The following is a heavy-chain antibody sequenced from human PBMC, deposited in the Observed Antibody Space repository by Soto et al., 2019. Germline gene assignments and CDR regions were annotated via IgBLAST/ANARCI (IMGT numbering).Heavy chain of an antibody. Sequence: QVQLQESGPGLVKPSGTLSLTCAVSGGAISTSNWWSWVRQPPGKGLEWIGEVYHSGSTNYNPSFKSRVAMSVDKSKNQFSLKLHSVPAADTALYYCARTRTSRTRCDYWGQGSLVTVSS. J-gene: IGHJ4*02. CDR2: VYHSGST. V-gene: IGHV4-4*02. D-gene: IGHD2-2*01. CDR1: GGAISTSNW. CDR3: ARTRTSRTRCDY.